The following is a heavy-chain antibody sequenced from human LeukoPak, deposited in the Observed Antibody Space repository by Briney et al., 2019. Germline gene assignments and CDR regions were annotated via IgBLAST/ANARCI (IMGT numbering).Heavy chain of an antibody. J-gene: IGHJ3*02. CDR3: AAVGEYSSGWNPKDDAFDI. D-gene: IGHD6-19*01. CDR1: GFTFTSSA. V-gene: IGHV1-58*02. Sequence: SVKVSCKASGFTFTSSAMQWVRQARGQRLEWIGWIVVGSGNTNYAQKFQERVTITRDMSTSTAYMELSSLRSEDTAVYYCAAVGEYSSGWNPKDDAFDIWGQGTMVTVSS. CDR2: IVVGSGNT.